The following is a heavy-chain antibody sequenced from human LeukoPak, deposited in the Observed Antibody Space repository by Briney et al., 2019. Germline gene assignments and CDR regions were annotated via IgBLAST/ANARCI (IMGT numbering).Heavy chain of an antibody. Sequence: GGSLRLSCAASGFTFSSHWMTWVRQAPGKGLEWVANIKEDGTRKNYMDSVKGRFTISRDNAKNSLYLQMSGLRAEDTALYYCAKDLRLDYFDYWGQGTLVTVSS. CDR3: AKDLRLDYFDY. D-gene: IGHD3/OR15-3a*01. CDR2: IKEDGTRK. J-gene: IGHJ4*02. CDR1: GFTFSSHW. V-gene: IGHV3-7*03.